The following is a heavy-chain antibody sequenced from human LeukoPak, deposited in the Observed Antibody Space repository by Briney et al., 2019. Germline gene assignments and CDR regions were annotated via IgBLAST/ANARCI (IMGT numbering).Heavy chain of an antibody. V-gene: IGHV3-7*01. CDR2: INQLGNEK. J-gene: IGHJ4*02. Sequence: QSGGSLRLSCAASRFAFSDYYMSWIRQAPGKGLEWVANINQLGNEKYYLDSVTGRFAISRDNAKNSLFLQMNSLRAEDTAVYFCARDRGYTSSPFDSWGLGTLVTVSS. CDR3: ARDRGYTSSPFDS. CDR1: RFAFSDYY. D-gene: IGHD5-12*01.